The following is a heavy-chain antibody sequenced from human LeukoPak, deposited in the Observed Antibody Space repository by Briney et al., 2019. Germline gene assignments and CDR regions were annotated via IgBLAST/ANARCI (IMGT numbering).Heavy chain of an antibody. V-gene: IGHV3-7*01. D-gene: IGHD5-18*01. J-gene: IGHJ3*02. Sequence: AGGSLRLACAASGFAFSDSWMTWIRQAPWKGLEWVAFIKGDGSAKKYVDSVKGRFTISRDNAKNSLFLQMNSLRAEDTAVYYCARDRGWIQHDIWGQGTMVTVSS. CDR2: IKGDGSAK. CDR3: ARDRGWIQHDI. CDR1: GFAFSDSW.